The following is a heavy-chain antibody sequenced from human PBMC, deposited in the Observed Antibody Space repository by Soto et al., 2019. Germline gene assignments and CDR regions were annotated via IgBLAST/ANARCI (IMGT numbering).Heavy chain of an antibody. CDR1: GFTFSDYY. J-gene: IGHJ6*02. CDR3: SREPDSGYDEGDYYYGMDV. V-gene: IGHV3-11*01. Sequence: GGSLRLSCAASGFTFSDYYMSWIRQAPGKGLEWVSYISSSGSTIYYADSVKGRFTISRDNAKNSLYLQMNSLRAEDTAVYYCSREPDSGYDEGDYYYGMDVWGQGTTVTVSS. D-gene: IGHD5-12*01. CDR2: ISSSGSTI.